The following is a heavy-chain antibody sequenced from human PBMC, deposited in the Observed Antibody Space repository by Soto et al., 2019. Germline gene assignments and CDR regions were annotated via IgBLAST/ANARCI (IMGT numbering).Heavy chain of an antibody. CDR1: GFTFTNFA. CDR3: AKLWFGELAPFDY. J-gene: IGHJ4*02. V-gene: IGHV3-23*01. D-gene: IGHD3-10*01. Sequence: GGSLRLSCAASGFTFTNFAMSWLRQAPGKGLEWVSGISTSGGSTYYADSVKGRFTISRDNSKNTLYLQMNSLRADDTAVYYCAKLWFGELAPFDYWGQGTLVTVSS. CDR2: ISTSGGST.